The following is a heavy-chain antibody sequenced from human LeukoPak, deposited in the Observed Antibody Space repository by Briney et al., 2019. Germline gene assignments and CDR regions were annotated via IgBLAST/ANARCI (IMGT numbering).Heavy chain of an antibody. CDR2: ISAYNGNT. Sequence: ASVKVSCKASGGTFSNYALSWVRQAPGQGLEWMGWISAYNGNTNYAQKLQGRVTMTTDTSTSTAYMELRSLRSDDTAVYYCAILKTSPAAFDIWGQGTMVTVSS. CDR3: AILKTSPAAFDI. CDR1: GGTFSNYA. V-gene: IGHV1-18*01. D-gene: IGHD6-6*01. J-gene: IGHJ3*02.